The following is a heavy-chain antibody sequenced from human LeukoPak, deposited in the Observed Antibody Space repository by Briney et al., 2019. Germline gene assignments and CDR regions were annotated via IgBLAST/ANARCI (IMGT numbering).Heavy chain of an antibody. Sequence: GRSLRLSCAASGFTFDDYAMHWVRQAPGKGLEWVSGISWNSGSIGYADSVKGRFTISRDNSKNTLYLQMNSLRAEDTAVYYCAKDGEYSGGAFDIWGQGTMVTVSS. CDR2: ISWNSGSI. D-gene: IGHD3-10*01. CDR1: GFTFDDYA. V-gene: IGHV3-9*01. J-gene: IGHJ3*02. CDR3: AKDGEYSGGAFDI.